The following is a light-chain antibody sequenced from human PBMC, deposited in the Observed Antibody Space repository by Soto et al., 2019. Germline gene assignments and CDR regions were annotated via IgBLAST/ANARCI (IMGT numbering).Light chain of an antibody. CDR1: SSDVGGYNY. J-gene: IGLJ1*01. V-gene: IGLV2-14*01. CDR3: SSYTSSSTFGV. CDR2: DVS. Sequence: QSALTQPASVSGSPGQSITISCTGTSSDVGGYNYVSWCQQHPGKAPKLIIYDVSNRPSGVSNRFSGSKSGNTASLAISGLQAEDEPDYYCSSYTSSSTFGVFGTGTKLTVL.